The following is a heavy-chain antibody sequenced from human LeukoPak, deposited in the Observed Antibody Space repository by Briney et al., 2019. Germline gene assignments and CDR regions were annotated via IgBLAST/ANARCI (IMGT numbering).Heavy chain of an antibody. CDR2: IYHSGGT. CDR3: AGLLNGGASHWFDP. D-gene: IGHD7-27*01. J-gene: IGHJ5*02. Sequence: SETLSLTCTVSGASISNTGYYWGWIRQPPGKGLEWIGNIYHSGGTYYSPSLKSRVTLSVDTSKSQFSLKLSSVTAADTAVYYCAGLLNGGASHWFDPWGQGTLVTVSS. V-gene: IGHV4-39*01. CDR1: GASISNTGYY.